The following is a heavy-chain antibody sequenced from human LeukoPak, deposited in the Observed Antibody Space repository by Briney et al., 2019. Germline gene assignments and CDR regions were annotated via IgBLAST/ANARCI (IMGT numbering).Heavy chain of an antibody. CDR2: INPNSGGT. J-gene: IGHJ4*02. Sequence: ASVKVSCKASGYTFTGYYMHWVRQAPGQGLEWMGWINPNSGGTNYAQKFQGRVTMTRDTSISTAYMELSRLRSDDTAVYYCARVDIPAATSRWEWGQGTLATVSS. CDR3: ARVDIPAATSRWE. D-gene: IGHD2-2*01. V-gene: IGHV1-2*02. CDR1: GYTFTGYY.